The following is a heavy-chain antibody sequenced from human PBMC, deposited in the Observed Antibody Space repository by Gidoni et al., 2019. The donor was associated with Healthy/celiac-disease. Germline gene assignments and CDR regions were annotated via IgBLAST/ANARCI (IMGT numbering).Heavy chain of an antibody. D-gene: IGHD3-22*01. J-gene: IGHJ4*02. CDR2: INHSGST. V-gene: IGHV4-34*01. CDR3: ARVPILYYYDSSGYQY. CDR1: GGSFSGYY. Sequence: QVQLQQWGAGLLKPSETLSLTCAVYGGSFSGYYWSWIRQPPGKGLEWIGEINHSGSTNYNPSLKSRVTISVDTSKNQFSLKLSSVTAADTAVYYCARVPILYYYDSSGYQYWGQGTLVTVSS.